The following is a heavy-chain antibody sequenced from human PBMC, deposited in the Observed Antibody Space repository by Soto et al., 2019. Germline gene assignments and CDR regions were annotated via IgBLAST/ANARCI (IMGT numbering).Heavy chain of an antibody. CDR1: GGSFSSGSYY. V-gene: IGHV4-61*01. CDR2: ISYSGRT. CDR3: ARDYYYDSGGYSNYYGMDV. D-gene: IGHD3-22*01. Sequence: SETLSLTCTVSGGSFSSGSYYWSWIRQPPGKGLEWIGFISYSGRTNYNPSLKSRVTISVDTSKNQFSLKVSSVTAADTAEYYCARDYYYDSGGYSNYYGMDVWGQGTTVTVSS. J-gene: IGHJ6*02.